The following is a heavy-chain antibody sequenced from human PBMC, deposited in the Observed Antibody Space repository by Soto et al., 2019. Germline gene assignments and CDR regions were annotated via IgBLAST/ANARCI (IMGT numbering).Heavy chain of an antibody. V-gene: IGHV1-69*01. CDR1: GGTFSSYA. Sequence: QVQLVQSGAEVKKPGSSVKVSCKASGGTFSSYAISWVRQAPGQGLEWMGGIIPIFGTANYAQKFQGRVTITADEYTSTAYLELSSLRSEDTAVYYCARGRARVTITGTSYYYYYGMDVWGQGTTVTVSS. J-gene: IGHJ6*02. D-gene: IGHD1-7*01. CDR3: ARGRARVTITGTSYYYYYGMDV. CDR2: IIPIFGTA.